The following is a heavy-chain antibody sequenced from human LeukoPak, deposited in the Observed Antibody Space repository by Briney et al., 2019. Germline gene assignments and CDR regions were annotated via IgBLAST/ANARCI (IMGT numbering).Heavy chain of an antibody. D-gene: IGHD3-22*01. CDR2: ISGSGGST. CDR3: AKDQVWIVVGSFDY. J-gene: IGHJ4*02. V-gene: IGHV3-23*01. Sequence: GGSLRLSCAASGFTFSSYAMSWVRQAPGKGLEWVSGISGSGGSTYYADSVKGRFTISRDNSKNTLYLQMTSLRAEDTAVYYCAKDQVWIVVGSFDYWGQGTLATVSS. CDR1: GFTFSSYA.